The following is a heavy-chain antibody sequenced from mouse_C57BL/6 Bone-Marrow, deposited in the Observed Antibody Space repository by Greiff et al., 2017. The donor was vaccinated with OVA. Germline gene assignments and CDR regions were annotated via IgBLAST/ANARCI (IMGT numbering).Heavy chain of an antibody. Sequence: QVQLKESGAELVRPGASVKLSCKASGYTFTDYYINWVKQRPGQGLEWIARIYPGSGNTYYNEKFKGKATLTAEKSSSTAYMQLSSLTSEDSAVYFCARWDNYAMDYWGQGTSVTVSS. CDR3: ARWDNYAMDY. V-gene: IGHV1-76*01. CDR1: GYTFTDYY. D-gene: IGHD3-3*01. J-gene: IGHJ4*01. CDR2: IYPGSGNT.